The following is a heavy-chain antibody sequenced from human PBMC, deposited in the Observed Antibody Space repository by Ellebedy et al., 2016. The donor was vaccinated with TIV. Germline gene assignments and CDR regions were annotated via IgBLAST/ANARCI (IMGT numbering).Heavy chain of an antibody. CDR1: GFTFSSYA. CDR3: AREQGGSAWLEQKSDAFDI. J-gene: IGHJ3*02. D-gene: IGHD6-19*01. Sequence: GESLKISXAASGFTFSSYAMSWVRQAPGKGLEWVSAISSSGDRTKYADSVRGRFSISRDNSKNAVYLEINTLTTEDTAVYYCAREQGGSAWLEQKSDAFDIWGQGTMVTVSS. CDR2: ISSSGDRT. V-gene: IGHV3-23*01.